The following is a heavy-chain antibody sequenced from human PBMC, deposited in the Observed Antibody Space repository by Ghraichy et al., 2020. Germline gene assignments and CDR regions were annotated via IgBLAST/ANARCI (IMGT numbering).Heavy chain of an antibody. CDR2: ISGSGGST. V-gene: IGHV3-23*01. CDR3: AKDRRSRSYFYNGMDV. J-gene: IGHJ6*02. CDR1: GFTFSSYA. D-gene: IGHD3-10*01. Sequence: GGSLRLSCAASGFTFSSYAMSWVRQAPGKGLEWVSVISGSGGSTYYADSVKGRFTISRDNSKNTLYLQMNSLRAEDTAVYYCAKDRRSRSYFYNGMDVWGQGTTVTVSS.